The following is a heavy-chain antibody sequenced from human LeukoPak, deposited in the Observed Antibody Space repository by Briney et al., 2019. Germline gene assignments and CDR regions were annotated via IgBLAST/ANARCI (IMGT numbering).Heavy chain of an antibody. V-gene: IGHV1-8*03. CDR2: MNPKSGNT. J-gene: IGHJ6*03. CDR3: ARAATYYYYYMDV. D-gene: IGHD2-15*01. Sequence: GSVTASCKASGYTFTSYDINWVRQAAGQGLEWMGWMNPKSGNTGYAQKFHGRVTTTSNTSISIAYMKLSSLTSEDTAVYYCARAATYYYYYMDVWGKGTTVTVSS. CDR1: GYTFTSYD.